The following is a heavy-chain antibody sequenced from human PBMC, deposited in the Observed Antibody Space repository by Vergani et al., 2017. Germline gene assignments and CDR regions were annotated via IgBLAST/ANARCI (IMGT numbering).Heavy chain of an antibody. J-gene: IGHJ4*02. CDR3: ARGGSGYDY. CDR1: GFTFSFNW. D-gene: IGHD3-22*01. Sequence: EVQLVESGGALVQPGGSLRLSCAASGFTFSFNWMTWVRQAPGKGLEWVANIREDGGEKHYMDSVKGRFTISRDNAKNSVYLHMKGLRVDDTAVYYCARGGSGYDYWGQGTLVTVSS. V-gene: IGHV3-7*01. CDR2: IREDGGEK.